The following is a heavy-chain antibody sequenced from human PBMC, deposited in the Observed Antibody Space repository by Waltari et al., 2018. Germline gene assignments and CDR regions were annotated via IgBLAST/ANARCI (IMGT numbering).Heavy chain of an antibody. CDR3: ARDRGRGLYLDT. D-gene: IGHD2-15*01. CDR1: GDSMNYW. V-gene: IGHV4-4*02. CDR2: VLGSGRT. J-gene: IGHJ4*02. Sequence: QLQLQESGPGLVKPSGTLSLICAVSGDSMNYWWSWVRQPPGKGLEWIGQVLGSGRTNYNPSFASRVTISLYTSTHQFALKMTSATAADTALYYCARDRGRGLYLDTWGQGILVTVSP.